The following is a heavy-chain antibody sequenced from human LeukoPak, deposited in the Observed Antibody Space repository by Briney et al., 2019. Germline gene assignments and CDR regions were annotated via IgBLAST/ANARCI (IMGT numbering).Heavy chain of an antibody. CDR3: ARGTKYYDILTGYYRSDYFDY. J-gene: IGHJ4*02. V-gene: IGHV4-61*02. CDR2: IYTSGST. D-gene: IGHD3-9*01. Sequence: PSETLSLTCTVSGGSISSGSYYWSWIRQPAGKGLEWIGRIYTSGSTNYNPSLKSRVTISVDTSKNQFSLKLSSVTAADTAVYYCARGTKYYDILTGYYRSDYFDYWGQGTLVTVSS. CDR1: GGSISSGSYY.